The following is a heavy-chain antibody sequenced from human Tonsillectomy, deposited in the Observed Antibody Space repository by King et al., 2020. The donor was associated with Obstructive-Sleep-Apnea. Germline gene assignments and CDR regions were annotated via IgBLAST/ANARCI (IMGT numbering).Heavy chain of an antibody. D-gene: IGHD6-13*01. Sequence: QLQESGPGLVKPSETLSLTCAVSGGFIRNDNYYWGWIRQPPGKGLEWIGGMFYSGVAHYNSSLRSRVSLSVDTSKNQFSLKVNSVTAADTAGYFCARYVAAVRSVGYRVFYYFDNWGQGTLVTVSS. CDR1: GGFIRNDNYY. V-gene: IGHV4-39*07. J-gene: IGHJ4*02. CDR2: MFYSGVA. CDR3: ARYVAAVRSVGYRVFYYFDN.